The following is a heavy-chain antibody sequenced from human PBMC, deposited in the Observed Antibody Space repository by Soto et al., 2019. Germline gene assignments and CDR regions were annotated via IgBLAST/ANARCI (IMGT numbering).Heavy chain of an antibody. Sequence: PGGSLRLSCAASGFTVSSNYMSWVRQAPGKGLEWVSVIYSGGSTYYADSVKGRFTISRHNSKNTLYLQMNSLKTEDTAAYYCTTLSITIFGVVLMDVWGQGTTVTVSS. CDR3: TTLSITIFGVVLMDV. D-gene: IGHD3-3*01. CDR2: IYSGGST. J-gene: IGHJ6*02. CDR1: GFTVSSNY. V-gene: IGHV3-53*01.